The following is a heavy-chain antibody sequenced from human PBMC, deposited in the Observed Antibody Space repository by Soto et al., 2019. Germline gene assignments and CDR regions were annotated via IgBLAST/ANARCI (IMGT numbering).Heavy chain of an antibody. CDR1: GGSISSGGYY. J-gene: IGHJ5*02. CDR3: ARDDYGGNSDWFDP. V-gene: IGHV4-31*02. CDR2: IYYSGST. D-gene: IGHD4-17*01. Sequence: LSLTCTVSGGSISSGGYYWSWIRQHSGKGLEWIEYIYYSGSTYYNPSLKSRVTISVDTSKNQFSLKLSSVTAADTAVYYCARDDYGGNSDWFDPWGQGTLGTV.